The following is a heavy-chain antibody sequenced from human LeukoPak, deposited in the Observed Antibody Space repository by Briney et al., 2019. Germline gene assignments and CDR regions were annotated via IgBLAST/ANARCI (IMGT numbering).Heavy chain of an antibody. CDR1: GFTFSSYG. D-gene: IGHD1-26*01. Sequence: GGSLRLSCAASGFTFSSYGMHWVRQAPGKGLEWVAFIRYDGSNKYYADSVKGRFTISRDNSKNTLYLQMNSLRAEDTAVYYCAKPRYSGSYHFDYWGQGTLVTVSS. CDR2: IRYDGSNK. CDR3: AKPRYSGSYHFDY. J-gene: IGHJ4*02. V-gene: IGHV3-30*02.